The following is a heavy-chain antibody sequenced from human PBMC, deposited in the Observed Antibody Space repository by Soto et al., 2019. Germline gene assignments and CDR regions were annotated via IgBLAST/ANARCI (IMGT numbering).Heavy chain of an antibody. CDR3: ARDKSQLRNYYYYYYGMDV. Sequence: GGSLRLSCAASGFTFSSFGMHWVRQAPGKGLEWVAVIWYDGSNKYYADSVKGRFTISRDNSKNTLYLQMNSLRAEDTAVYYCARDKSQLRNYYYYYYGMDVWGQGTTVTVSS. J-gene: IGHJ6*02. D-gene: IGHD2-2*01. V-gene: IGHV3-33*01. CDR1: GFTFSSFG. CDR2: IWYDGSNK.